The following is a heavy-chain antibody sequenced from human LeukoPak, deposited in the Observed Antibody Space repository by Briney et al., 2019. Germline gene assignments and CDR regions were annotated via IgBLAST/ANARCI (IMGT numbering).Heavy chain of an antibody. CDR3: ARAKTSGSYLYDY. V-gene: IGHV3-21*01. CDR2: ISTSSTYI. D-gene: IGHD1-26*01. CDR1: GFTLSTYE. Sequence: PGGSLRLSCAASGFTLSTYEMNWVRQAPGKGLEWVSSISTSSTYIYYADSMKGRFTVSRDNAKKSLYLQMSSLRAEDTAVYYCARAKTSGSYLYDYWGQGTLVTVSS. J-gene: IGHJ4*02.